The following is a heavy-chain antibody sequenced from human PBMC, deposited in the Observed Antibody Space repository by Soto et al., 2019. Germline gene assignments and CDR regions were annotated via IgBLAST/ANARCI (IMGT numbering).Heavy chain of an antibody. J-gene: IGHJ6*02. CDR3: ARGCSSTSCYPAYYGMDV. V-gene: IGHV4-59*01. Sequence: PSETLSLTCTVSGGSISSYYWSWIRQPPGKGLEWIGYIYYSGSTNYNPSLKSRVTISVDTSKNQFSLKLSSVTAADTAVYYCARGCSSTSCYPAYYGMDVWGQGXTVTVYS. CDR1: GGSISSYY. CDR2: IYYSGST. D-gene: IGHD2-2*01.